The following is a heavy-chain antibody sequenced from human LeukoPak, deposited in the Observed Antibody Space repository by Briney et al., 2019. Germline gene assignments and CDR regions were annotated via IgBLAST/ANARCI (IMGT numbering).Heavy chain of an antibody. V-gene: IGHV3-23*01. Sequence: GGSLRLSCAASGFTFSSYAMSWVRQAPGKGLEWVSYISSSGSTTYYADSVKGRFTISRDISKNTLFLQMNSLRAEDTAVYYCAELGITMIGGVWGKGTTVTISS. CDR1: GFTFSSYA. D-gene: IGHD3-10*02. CDR2: ISSSGSTT. CDR3: AELGITMIGGV. J-gene: IGHJ6*04.